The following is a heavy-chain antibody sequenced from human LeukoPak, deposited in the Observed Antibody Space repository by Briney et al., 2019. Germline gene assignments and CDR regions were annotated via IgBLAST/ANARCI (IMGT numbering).Heavy chain of an antibody. D-gene: IGHD3-22*01. CDR2: ISFDGSNK. J-gene: IGHJ1*01. CDR3: ARDAGRSGYREYFQH. V-gene: IGHV3-30-3*01. CDR1: GFTFSSYA. Sequence: SGGSLRLSCAASGFTFSSYAFHWVRQAPGKGLEWVAVISFDGSNKDYADSVKGRFTMSRDNSKNTLYLQMNSLRPEDTAVYYCARDAGRSGYREYFQHWGQGTLVTVSS.